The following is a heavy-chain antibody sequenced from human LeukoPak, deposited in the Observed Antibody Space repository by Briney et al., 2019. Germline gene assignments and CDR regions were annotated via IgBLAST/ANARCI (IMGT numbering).Heavy chain of an antibody. CDR1: GDSISSSDYC. J-gene: IGHJ4*02. CDR2: ISYSGST. Sequence: SETLSLTCTVSGDSISSSDYCWGWIRQPPGKGLGWIGTISYSGSTYYNPSLQSRVTISVDTSKNQFSLELSSVTAADTAVYYCARGSRRLADFHYRGQGTLVTVSS. V-gene: IGHV4-39*01. CDR3: ARGSRRLADFHY. D-gene: IGHD1-26*01.